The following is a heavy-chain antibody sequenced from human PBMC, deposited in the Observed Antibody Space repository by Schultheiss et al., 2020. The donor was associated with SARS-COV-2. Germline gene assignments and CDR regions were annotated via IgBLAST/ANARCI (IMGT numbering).Heavy chain of an antibody. CDR2: IYYSGST. J-gene: IGHJ4*02. CDR1: GGSISSYY. D-gene: IGHD6-13*01. V-gene: IGHV4-59*12. CDR3: ARDLERSSSLDY. Sequence: SETLSLTCTVSGGSISSYYWSWIRQPPGKGLEWIGYIYYSGSTNYNPSLKSRVTISVDTSKNQFSLKLSSVTAADTAVYYCARDLERSSSLDYWGQGTLVTVSS.